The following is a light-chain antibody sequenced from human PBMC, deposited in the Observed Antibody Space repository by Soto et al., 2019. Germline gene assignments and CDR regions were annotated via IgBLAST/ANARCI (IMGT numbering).Light chain of an antibody. CDR1: QSVSSN. Sequence: IVMSQSPATLSLYPGERATLSCRASQSVSSNLAWYQQKPGQAPRLLIYGASTRATGIPARFSGSGSGTEFTLTISSLQSEDFAVYYCQLYNNWPRTFGQGTYLDI. CDR3: QLYNNWPRT. CDR2: GAS. V-gene: IGKV3-15*01. J-gene: IGKJ1*01.